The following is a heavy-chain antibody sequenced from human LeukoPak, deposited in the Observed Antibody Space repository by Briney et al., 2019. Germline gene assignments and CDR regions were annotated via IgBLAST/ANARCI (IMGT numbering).Heavy chain of an antibody. J-gene: IGHJ6*03. CDR1: GGSISSSSYY. Sequence: SETLSLTCTVSGGSISSSSYYWGWIRQPPGKGLEWIGSIYYSGSTYYNPSLKSRVTISVDTSKNQFSLKLSSVTAADTAVYYCARVYRYCSGGSCYASDYYYYMDVWGKGTTVTVSS. CDR2: IYYSGST. V-gene: IGHV4-39*07. CDR3: ARVYRYCSGGSCYASDYYYYMDV. D-gene: IGHD2-15*01.